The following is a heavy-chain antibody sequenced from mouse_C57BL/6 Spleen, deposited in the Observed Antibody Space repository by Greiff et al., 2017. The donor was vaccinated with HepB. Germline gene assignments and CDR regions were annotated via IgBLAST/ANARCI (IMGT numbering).Heavy chain of an antibody. CDR3: ASEDWFAY. Sequence: EVKLMESGGDLVKPGGSLKLSCAASGFTLSSYGMSWVRQTPDKRLEWVATISSGGSYTYYPDSVKGRFTISRDNAKHTLYLQMSSLKSEDTAMYYCASEDWFAYWGDGTLVTVSA. CDR2: ISSGGSYT. CDR1: GFTLSSYG. V-gene: IGHV5-6*01. J-gene: IGHJ3*01.